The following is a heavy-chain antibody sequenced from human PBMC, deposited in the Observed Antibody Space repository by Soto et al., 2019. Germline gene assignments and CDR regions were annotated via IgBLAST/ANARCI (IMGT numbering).Heavy chain of an antibody. CDR2: IYYSGST. Sequence: SETLSLTCTVSGGSISSGDYYWSWIRQPPGKGLEWIGYIYYSGSTYYNPSLKSRVTISVDTSKNQFSLKLSSVTAADTAVYYCARTGSVVHYAFDIWGQGTMVTVSS. V-gene: IGHV4-30-4*01. D-gene: IGHD2-21*01. CDR1: GGSISSGDYY. J-gene: IGHJ3*02. CDR3: ARTGSVVHYAFDI.